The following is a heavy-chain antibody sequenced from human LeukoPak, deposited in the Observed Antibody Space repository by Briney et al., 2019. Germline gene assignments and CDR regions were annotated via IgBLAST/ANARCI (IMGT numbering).Heavy chain of an antibody. D-gene: IGHD3-16*01. V-gene: IGHV1-2*02. J-gene: IGHJ4*02. CDR1: GYIFTGYY. Sequence: SSVHVSCKASGYIFTGYYMHWVRQAPGRGVEWMGWSNPNSGGTNYAQKFQGRVTMTRDPSISTAYMELSRLRSDDTAVYYCARSTGTTFGFSDYWGQGTLVTVSS. CDR3: ARSTGTTFGFSDY. CDR2: SNPNSGGT.